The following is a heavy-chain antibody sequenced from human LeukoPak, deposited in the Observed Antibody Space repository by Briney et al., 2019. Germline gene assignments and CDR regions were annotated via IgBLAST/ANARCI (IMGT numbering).Heavy chain of an antibody. Sequence: GGSLRLSCAASGFILNSYAMSWVRQAPGKGLEWVAAISGSGDHTHYGDSVKGRFTISRDNSKNTLYLQMNRLRAEDTAVYYCAKLSPTTLYDSRGWFDPWGQGTLVTVSS. CDR2: ISGSGDHT. V-gene: IGHV3-23*01. CDR3: AKLSPTTLYDSRGWFDP. J-gene: IGHJ5*02. CDR1: GFILNSYA. D-gene: IGHD3-3*01.